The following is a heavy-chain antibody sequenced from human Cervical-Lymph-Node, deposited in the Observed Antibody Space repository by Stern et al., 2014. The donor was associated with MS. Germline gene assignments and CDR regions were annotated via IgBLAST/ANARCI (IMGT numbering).Heavy chain of an antibody. CDR2: IYTSGST. V-gene: IGHV4-61*02. CDR1: GGSISSGSYY. J-gene: IGHJ4*02. Sequence: QVQLQESGPGLVKPSQTLSLTCTVSGGSISSGSYYWSWIRQPAGKGLEWIGRIYTSGSTNYNPSLKRRVTISVAPSKNKFSLKLSSVPAADTAVYYCASRPYDSSGYHDHFDYWGQGTLVTVSS. D-gene: IGHD3-22*01. CDR3: ASRPYDSSGYHDHFDY.